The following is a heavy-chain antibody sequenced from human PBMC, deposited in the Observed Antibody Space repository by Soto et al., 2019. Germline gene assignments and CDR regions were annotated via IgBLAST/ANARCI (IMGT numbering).Heavy chain of an antibody. D-gene: IGHD1-7*01. V-gene: IGHV4-61*01. CDR3: ARGGTSSRRAVAGYFYD. CDR1: GGSVSGSSHY. J-gene: IGHJ1*01. Sequence: SETLSLTCSVSGGSVSGSSHYWNWIRQTPGKGLEWIGYIDSSGSTNYSPSLKSRVTISVDTSKTQFSLKLSSVTAADTAIYYCARGGTSSRRAVAGYFYDWGQGTQVT. CDR2: IDSSGST.